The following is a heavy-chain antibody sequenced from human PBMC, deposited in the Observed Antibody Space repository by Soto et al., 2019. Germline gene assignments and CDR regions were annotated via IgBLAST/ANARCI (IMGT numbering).Heavy chain of an antibody. CDR1: GYTFTNYG. D-gene: IGHD4-17*01. Sequence: QVQLVQSGAEVKKPGASVKVSCKASGYTFTNYGISWVRQAPGQGLEWMGWISVYNGNTNYAQKFQGRVTMTTDTSTNTAYMELRSLRSDDTAVYYCARGDYGGNSDFLSNWGQGTLVTVSS. CDR2: ISVYNGNT. V-gene: IGHV1-18*04. J-gene: IGHJ4*02. CDR3: ARGDYGGNSDFLSN.